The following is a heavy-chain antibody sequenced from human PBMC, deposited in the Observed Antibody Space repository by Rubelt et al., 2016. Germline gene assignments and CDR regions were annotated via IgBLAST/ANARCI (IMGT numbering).Heavy chain of an antibody. Sequence: EVQLVESGGGLVQPGGSLRLSCAASGFTFSSYSMNWVRQAPGKGLEWVSYISSSSSTIYYADSVKGRFTNSGDNAKNSLYLQMNSLGDEDTAVYYCATQGYCSSTSCYGAYWGQGTLVTVSS. V-gene: IGHV3-48*02. CDR1: GFTFSSYS. CDR2: ISSSSSTI. J-gene: IGHJ4*02. D-gene: IGHD2-2*01. CDR3: ATQGYCSSTSCYGAY.